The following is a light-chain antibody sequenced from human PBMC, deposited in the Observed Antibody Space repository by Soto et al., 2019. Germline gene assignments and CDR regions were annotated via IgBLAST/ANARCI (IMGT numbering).Light chain of an antibody. CDR2: AAS. CDR1: QGISSS. J-gene: IGKJ4*01. CDR3: QNYNSAPLT. V-gene: IGKV1-27*01. Sequence: DIQMTQSPSSLSASVGDRVTITCRASQGISSSLAWYQQKPGKVPKLLIYAASTLQSGVPSRFSGSGSGTDFTLTISSLQPEDVATYYCQNYNSAPLTFGGGTKVEIK.